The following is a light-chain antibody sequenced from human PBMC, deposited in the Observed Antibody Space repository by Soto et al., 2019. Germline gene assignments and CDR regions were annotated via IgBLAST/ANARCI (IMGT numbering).Light chain of an antibody. V-gene: IGKV2-30*01. CDR2: KVS. Sequence: DVVLTQSPLSLPVTLGQPASISCRSDESLVYYNGETYLNWFQQRPGQSPRRLISKVSNRDSGVPDRFSGSGLGTDFTLKISRVEAEDVGLYYCMQGSHWPYTFGQGTKVEIK. CDR1: ESLVYYNGETY. CDR3: MQGSHWPYT. J-gene: IGKJ2*01.